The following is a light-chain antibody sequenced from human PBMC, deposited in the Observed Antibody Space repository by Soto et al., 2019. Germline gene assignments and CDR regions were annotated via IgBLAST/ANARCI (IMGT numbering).Light chain of an antibody. J-gene: IGLJ2*01. CDR3: CSYTSSSPYVV. V-gene: IGLV2-14*01. CDR2: EVS. Sequence: QSALTQPASVSGSPGQSITISCTGTSSDVGGYNYVSWYQQHPGKAPKLMIYEVSNRPSGVSNRFSGSKSGNTASLTISGLQAEDEADYYCCSYTSSSPYVVFGGGTKLTVL. CDR1: SSDVGGYNY.